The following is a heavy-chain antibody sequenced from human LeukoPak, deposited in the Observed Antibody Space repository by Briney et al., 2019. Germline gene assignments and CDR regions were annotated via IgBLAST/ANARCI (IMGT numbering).Heavy chain of an antibody. V-gene: IGHV4-31*03. CDR3: ARVRGYCSGGSCYYYYGMDV. D-gene: IGHD2-15*01. CDR2: IYYSGST. Sequence: SETLSLTCTVSGGSIGSGGYYWSWIRQHPGKGLEWIGYIYYSGSTYYNPSLKSRVTISVDTSKNQFSLKLSSVTAADTAVYYCARVRGYCSGGSCYYYYGMDVWGQGTTVTVSS. J-gene: IGHJ6*02. CDR1: GGSIGSGGYY.